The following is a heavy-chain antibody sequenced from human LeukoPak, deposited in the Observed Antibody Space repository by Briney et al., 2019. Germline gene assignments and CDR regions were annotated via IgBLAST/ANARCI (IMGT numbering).Heavy chain of an antibody. V-gene: IGHV3-23*01. CDR3: ASGFYDSGGYPTDY. D-gene: IGHD3-22*01. Sequence: GGSLRLSCAASGFSFINYAMIWVRQAPGQGLEWVSAISGSGGSTYYADSVKGRFTISRDNAQNSLYLQMNSLRAEDTAVYYCASGFYDSGGYPTDYWGQGTLVTVSS. CDR2: ISGSGGST. CDR1: GFSFINYA. J-gene: IGHJ4*02.